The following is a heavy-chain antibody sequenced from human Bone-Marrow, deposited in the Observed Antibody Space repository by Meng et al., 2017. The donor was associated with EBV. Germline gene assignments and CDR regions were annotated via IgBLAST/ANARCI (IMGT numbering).Heavy chain of an antibody. CDR3: ARGMRNFNF. CDR1: AEPFRRFV. Sequence: QSVQAGCLVTKAWSSVQVSCKDSAEPFRRFVIIWVRQAPGQGPEWMGWISAYNGDTKKAHNVQGRVTVTTDTSTSTAYMELRSLRRDDTAVYYCARGMRNFNFWGQGTLVTVSS. V-gene: IGHV1-18*01. J-gene: IGHJ4*02. CDR2: ISAYNGDT.